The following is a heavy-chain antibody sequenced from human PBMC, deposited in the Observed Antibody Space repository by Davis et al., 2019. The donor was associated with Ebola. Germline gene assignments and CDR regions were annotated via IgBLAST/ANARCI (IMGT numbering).Heavy chain of an antibody. CDR2: IYPGDSDT. V-gene: IGHV5-51*01. CDR3: VRLPYTFGLLDS. Sequence: PGGSLRLSCKVSGYSFTTYWVGWVRQMPGKGLEWIGIIYPGDSDTRYSPSFQGQVTISADKSISTAYLQWSSLKASDTAMFYCVRLPYTFGLLDSWGQGTLVTVSS. J-gene: IGHJ5*01. D-gene: IGHD5-18*01. CDR1: GYSFTTYW.